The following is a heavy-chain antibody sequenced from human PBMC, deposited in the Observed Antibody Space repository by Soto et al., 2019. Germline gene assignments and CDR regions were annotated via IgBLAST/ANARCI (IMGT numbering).Heavy chain of an antibody. J-gene: IGHJ5*02. V-gene: IGHV4-39*01. D-gene: IGHD3-16*02. CDR3: ATITFGAVIVTNPDP. Sequence: QLQLQESGPGLVKPSETLSLTCIVSGGSISSSSYYWGWIRQPPGKGLEWIGSIHYSGNTYYNPSLKRRVTISVDTSKNQFSLTLSSVTAADTAVYYCATITFGAVIVTNPDPWGQGTLVTVSS. CDR1: GGSISSSSYY. CDR2: IHYSGNT.